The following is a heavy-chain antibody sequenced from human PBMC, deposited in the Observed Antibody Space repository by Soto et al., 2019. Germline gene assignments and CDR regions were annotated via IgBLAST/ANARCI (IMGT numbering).Heavy chain of an antibody. V-gene: IGHV5-51*01. Sequence: GESLKISCKGSGYGFTSYWIGWVRQMPGKGLEWMGIIYPGDSDTRYSPSFQGQVTISADKSISTAYLQWSSLKASDTAMYYCARGGYDTILYYYYGMDVWGQGTTVTVSS. CDR3: ARGGYDTILYYYYGMDV. J-gene: IGHJ6*02. CDR1: GYGFTSYW. D-gene: IGHD3-22*01. CDR2: IYPGDSDT.